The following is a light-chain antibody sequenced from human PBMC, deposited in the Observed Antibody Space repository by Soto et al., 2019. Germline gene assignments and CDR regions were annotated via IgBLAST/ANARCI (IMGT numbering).Light chain of an antibody. CDR2: EVS. Sequence: QSVLTQPASVSGSPGQSITISCTGTSSDVGGYNYVSWYQQHPGKAPKLMIYEVSNRPSGVSNRFSGSKSGNTASLTISGLQAEDAADHYCSSYTSSSTPGVFGTGTKVTVL. V-gene: IGLV2-14*01. CDR3: SSYTSSSTPGV. J-gene: IGLJ1*01. CDR1: SSDVGGYNY.